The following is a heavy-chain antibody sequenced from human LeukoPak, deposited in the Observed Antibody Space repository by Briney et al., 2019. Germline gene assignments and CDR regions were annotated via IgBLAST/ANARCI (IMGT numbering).Heavy chain of an antibody. J-gene: IGHJ6*02. V-gene: IGHV4-39*01. D-gene: IGHD6-13*01. Sequence: SETLSLTCTVSGGSISSSSYYWGWIRQPPGKGLEWIGSIYYSGSTYYNPSLKSRVTISVDTSKNQFSLKLSSVTAADTAVYYCASFSSSWYQDHYYGMDVWGQGTTVTVSS. CDR2: IYYSGST. CDR3: ASFSSSWYQDHYYGMDV. CDR1: GGSISSSSYY.